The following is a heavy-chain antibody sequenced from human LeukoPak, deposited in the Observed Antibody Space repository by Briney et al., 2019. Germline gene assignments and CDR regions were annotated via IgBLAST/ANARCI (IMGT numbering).Heavy chain of an antibody. J-gene: IGHJ4*02. D-gene: IGHD2-2*01. CDR3: ARGSCSSTGCYLFDY. CDR1: GGSISRHY. V-gene: IGHV4-59*11. CDR2: MYNDGST. Sequence: PSETLSLTCTVSGGSISRHYWTWIRQPPGKGLEWIGYMYNDGSTNYNPSLKSRVTISLDMSKNQFSLKLSSVTAADTAVYYCARGSCSSTGCYLFDYWGQGTLVTVSS.